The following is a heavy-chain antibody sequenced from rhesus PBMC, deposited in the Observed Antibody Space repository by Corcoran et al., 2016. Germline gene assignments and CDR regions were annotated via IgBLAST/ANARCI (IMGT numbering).Heavy chain of an antibody. V-gene: IGHV4-76*01. Sequence: QVQLQESGPGVVKPSETLSLTCAVSGGSISGGYDWSWIRQPPGKGLEWTGYIYGSSTSTNSNPSRQSRVTISKDTSKNQVSLKLRSVTAADMAVYYCARDRNNLNYGWYFDLWGPGTPITISS. CDR1: GGSISGGYD. D-gene: IGHD1-26*01. CDR2: IYGSSTST. J-gene: IGHJ2*01. CDR3: ARDRNNLNYGWYFDL.